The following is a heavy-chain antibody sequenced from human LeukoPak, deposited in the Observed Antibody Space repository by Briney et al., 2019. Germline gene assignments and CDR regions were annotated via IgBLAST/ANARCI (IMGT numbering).Heavy chain of an antibody. Sequence: AGGSLRLSCAASGFTFSSYGMHWVRQAPGKGLEWVAFIRYDGSIKYYADSVKGRFTISRDNSKNTLYPQMNSLRVEDTAVYYCAKVTPQNYYYMDVWGKGTTVTVSS. CDR2: IRYDGSIK. J-gene: IGHJ6*03. CDR3: AKVTPQNYYYMDV. CDR1: GFTFSSYG. V-gene: IGHV3-30*02.